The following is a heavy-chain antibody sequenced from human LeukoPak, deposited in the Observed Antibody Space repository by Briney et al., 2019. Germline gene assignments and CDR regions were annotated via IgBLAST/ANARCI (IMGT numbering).Heavy chain of an antibody. CDR3: AREGCSGGSCYHNWFDP. V-gene: IGHV3-7*01. CDR1: GFTFSSYW. J-gene: IGHJ5*02. Sequence: GGSLRLSCAASGFTFSSYWMSWVRQAPGKGLEWVANINQDGSEKYYVDSVKGRSTISRDNAKNSLYLQMNSLRAEDTAVYYCAREGCSGGSCYHNWFDPWGQGTLVTVSS. CDR2: INQDGSEK. D-gene: IGHD2-15*01.